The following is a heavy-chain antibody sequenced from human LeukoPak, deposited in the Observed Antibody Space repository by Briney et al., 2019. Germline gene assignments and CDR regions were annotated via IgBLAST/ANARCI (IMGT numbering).Heavy chain of an antibody. Sequence: PSETLSLTCTVSGGSISSYYWSWIRQPPGKGLEWIGYIDHGGSTNYNPSLRSRVSISSDTSKIQFSLEPTSVTAADTAVYYCARLKATVSIHAYFDSWGQGTLVTVSS. CDR1: GGSISSYY. J-gene: IGHJ4*02. V-gene: IGHV4-59*01. CDR2: IDHGGST. D-gene: IGHD4-17*01. CDR3: ARLKATVSIHAYFDS.